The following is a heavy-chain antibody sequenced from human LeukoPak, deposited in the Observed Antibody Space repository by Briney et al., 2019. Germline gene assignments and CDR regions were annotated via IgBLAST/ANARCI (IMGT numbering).Heavy chain of an antibody. CDR1: GYTFTSYG. CDR3: ARDRVNYDSSGMDV. J-gene: IGHJ6*02. CDR2: ISAHNGNT. Sequence: ASVKVSCKASGYTFTSYGISWVRQAPGQGLEWMGWISAHNGNTNYAQKLQGRVTMTTDTSTSTAYMELRSLRSDDTAVYYCARDRVNYDSSGMDVWGQGTTVTVSS. V-gene: IGHV1-18*01. D-gene: IGHD3-22*01.